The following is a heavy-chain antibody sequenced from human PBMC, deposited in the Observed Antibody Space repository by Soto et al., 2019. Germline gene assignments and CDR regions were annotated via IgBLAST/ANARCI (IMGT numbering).Heavy chain of an antibody. CDR3: ARDLTAADY. V-gene: IGHV1-46*01. Sequence: QVQLMQSGAEVKKPGASVTISCKASGYTFTSYNIHWVRQAPRQGLEWMAIINPSGGSTNYAQKFQGRVTVTRDTPTSTVNMELSSLSSEDSAVYYCARDLTAADYWGQGTLVTVSS. CDR1: GYTFTSYN. CDR2: INPSGGST. D-gene: IGHD2-21*02. J-gene: IGHJ4*02.